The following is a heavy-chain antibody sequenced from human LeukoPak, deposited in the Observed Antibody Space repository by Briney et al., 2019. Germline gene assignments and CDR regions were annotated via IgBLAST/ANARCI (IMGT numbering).Heavy chain of an antibody. V-gene: IGHV3-30*04. CDR3: ALGGSSSWPAEAYGI. CDR1: GFTFTTYA. J-gene: IGHJ3*02. CDR2: ISYDGGKQ. Sequence: GGSLRLSRAASGFTFTTYAIHWVRQAPGKGLEWVAVISYDGGKQFYADSVKGRFTISRDNSRNTLFLQMNSLRVEDTAIYYCALGGSSSWPAEAYGIWSQGTKVNVA. D-gene: IGHD6-13*01.